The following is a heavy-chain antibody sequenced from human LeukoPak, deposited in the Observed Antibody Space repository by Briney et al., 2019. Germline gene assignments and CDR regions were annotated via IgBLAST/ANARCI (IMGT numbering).Heavy chain of an antibody. D-gene: IGHD4-11*01. CDR1: GGSFTKYY. V-gene: IGHV4-34*01. J-gene: IGHJ4*02. Sequence: PSETLSLTCGVSGGSFTKYYWSWIRQPPGKGLERIGEINRSGSTNYNPSPKSRVTISVDTSKNQFSLKLTSVTATDTAVYFCARSGLTTVLYLDWGQGTLVTVS. CDR2: INRSGST. CDR3: ARSGLTTVLYLD.